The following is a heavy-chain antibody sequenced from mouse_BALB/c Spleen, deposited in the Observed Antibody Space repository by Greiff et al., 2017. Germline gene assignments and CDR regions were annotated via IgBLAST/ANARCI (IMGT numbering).Heavy chain of an antibody. V-gene: IGHV14-4*02. CDR1: GFNIKDYY. J-gene: IGHJ3*01. D-gene: IGHD1-1*01. CDR3: NANYGSREAWFAY. Sequence: EVQLQQSGAELVRSGASVKLSCSASGFNIKDYYMHWVKQRPEQGLEWIGWIDPENGDTEYAPKFQGKATMTADTSSNTAYLQLSSLTSEDTAVYYCNANYGSREAWFAYWGQGTLVTVSA. CDR2: IDPENGDT.